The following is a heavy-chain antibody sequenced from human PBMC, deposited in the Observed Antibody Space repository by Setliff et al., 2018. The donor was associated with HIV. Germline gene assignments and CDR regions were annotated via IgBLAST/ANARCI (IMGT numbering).Heavy chain of an antibody. J-gene: IGHJ5*01. CDR1: GITFSDQW. D-gene: IGHD6-13*01. Sequence: LRLSCAASGITFSDQWMTWFRQPPGKGLEWVANINQDGSEKHYVDSVKGRFTVSRDNAKNSVHLQMNSLRDEDTAVYYCAKGLSPITGVGTRFFDSWGQGTLVTVSS. CDR2: INQDGSEK. CDR3: AKGLSPITGVGTRFFDS. V-gene: IGHV3-7*03.